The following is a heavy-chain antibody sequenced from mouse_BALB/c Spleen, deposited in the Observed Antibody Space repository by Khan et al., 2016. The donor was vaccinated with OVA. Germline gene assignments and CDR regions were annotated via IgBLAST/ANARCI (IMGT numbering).Heavy chain of an antibody. V-gene: IGHV14-3*02. CDR2: IDPANDNS. D-gene: IGHD4-1*01. CDR1: GFNIKDTH. J-gene: IGHJ2*01. Sequence: VQLQQSGAELVKPGASVKLSCTASGFNIKDTHMHWVKQRPEQGLEWIGRIDPANDNSKYEPRFQGKATITADTSSNTAYLHLSSLTSEYTAVYYGAPAGTGDYFDYWGQGTTLTVSS. CDR3: APAGTGDYFDY.